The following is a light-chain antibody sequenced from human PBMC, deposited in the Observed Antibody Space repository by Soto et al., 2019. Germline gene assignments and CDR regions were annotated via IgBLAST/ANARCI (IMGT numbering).Light chain of an antibody. J-gene: IGKJ2*01. V-gene: IGKV1-8*01. CDR2: AAS. CDR3: QQYYSYPPT. Sequence: AIRMTQSPSSLSASTGDRVTITCRASQGISSYLAWYQQKPGKAPKLLIYAASTLQSGVPSRFSGSGSGTDFTLTISCLQSEGFATYYCQQYYSYPPTFGQGTKLEIK. CDR1: QGISSY.